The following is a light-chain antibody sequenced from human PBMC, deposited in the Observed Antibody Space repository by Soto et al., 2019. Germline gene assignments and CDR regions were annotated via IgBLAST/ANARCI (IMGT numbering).Light chain of an antibody. CDR2: KAS. CDR1: QSINSW. Sequence: DIQMTQSPSTLSASVGDRVTITCRASQSINSWLAWYQQEPGKAPKLLIYKASSLESGVPSRFSGSGSGTEFTLNVSSLQPDDFATYSCQHYHSYPPWTVGQGTKVEIK. V-gene: IGKV1-5*03. CDR3: QHYHSYPPWT. J-gene: IGKJ1*01.